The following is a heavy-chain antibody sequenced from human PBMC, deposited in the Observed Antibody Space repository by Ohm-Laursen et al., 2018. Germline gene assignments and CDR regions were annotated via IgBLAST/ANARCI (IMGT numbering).Heavy chain of an antibody. CDR1: GYTFTGYY. D-gene: IGHD2-15*01. V-gene: IGHV1-2*02. Sequence: EASVKVSCKASGYTFTGYYMHWVRQAPGQGLEWMGWINPNSGGTNYAQKFQGRVTMTRDTSISTAYMELSRLRSDDTAVYYCARVVGRRYYYGMDVWGQGTTVTVSS. CDR3: ARVVGRRYYYGMDV. CDR2: INPNSGGT. J-gene: IGHJ6*02.